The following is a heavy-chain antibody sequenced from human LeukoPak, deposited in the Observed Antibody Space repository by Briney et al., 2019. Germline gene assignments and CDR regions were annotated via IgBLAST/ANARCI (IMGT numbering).Heavy chain of an antibody. CDR1: GGSIISSNW. V-gene: IGHV4/OR15-8*01. J-gene: IGHJ4*02. Sequence: SETLSLTCSVSGGSIISSNWWGWMRQPPGKGLEWIGEIFQSGETNYNPSLKSRVTISVDTSKNQFSLKLSSVTAADAAVYYCARAGLWWPDINFDYWGQGTLVTVSS. CDR3: ARAGLWWPDINFDY. D-gene: IGHD2-21*01. CDR2: IFQSGET.